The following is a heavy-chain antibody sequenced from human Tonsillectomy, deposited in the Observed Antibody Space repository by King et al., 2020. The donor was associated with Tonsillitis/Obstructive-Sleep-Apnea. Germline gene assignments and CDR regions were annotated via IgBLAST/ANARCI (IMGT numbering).Heavy chain of an antibody. Sequence: VQLVESGGGLVQPGGSLKLSCAASGFTFSGSAMHWVRQASGKGLEWVGRIRSKANSYASAYSASLKGRFTISRDDSKNTAYLQINSLKTEDTAVYYCTRPYYDFWSGYYRYMYVWGKGTTVTVSS. V-gene: IGHV3-73*01. D-gene: IGHD3-3*01. CDR2: IRSKANSYAS. CDR3: TRPYYDFWSGYYRYMYV. CDR1: GFTFSGSA. J-gene: IGHJ6*03.